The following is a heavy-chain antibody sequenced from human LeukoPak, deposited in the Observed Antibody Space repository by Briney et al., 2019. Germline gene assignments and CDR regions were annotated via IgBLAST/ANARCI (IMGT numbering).Heavy chain of an antibody. J-gene: IGHJ4*02. CDR3: ASQGSGSYYTSFDY. D-gene: IGHD3-10*01. Sequence: PSETLSLTCTVSGGSISSYYWSWIRQPPGKGLEWIGYIYYSGSTNYNPSLKSRVTISVDTSKNQFSLKLSSVTAADTAVYYCASQGSGSYYTSFDYWGQGTLVTVSS. V-gene: IGHV4-59*01. CDR2: IYYSGST. CDR1: GGSISSYY.